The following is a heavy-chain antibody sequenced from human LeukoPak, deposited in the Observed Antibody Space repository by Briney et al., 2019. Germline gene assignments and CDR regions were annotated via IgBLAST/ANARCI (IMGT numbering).Heavy chain of an antibody. CDR2: ISSSGSTI. Sequence: GGSLRLSCAASGFTFSDYYMGWIRQAPGKGLEWVSYISSSGSTIYYADSVKGRFTISRDNAKNSLYLQMNSLRAEDTAVYYCAREAVAGTAWQYYFDYWGQGTLVTVSS. D-gene: IGHD6-19*01. CDR1: GFTFSDYY. CDR3: AREAVAGTAWQYYFDY. V-gene: IGHV3-11*04. J-gene: IGHJ4*02.